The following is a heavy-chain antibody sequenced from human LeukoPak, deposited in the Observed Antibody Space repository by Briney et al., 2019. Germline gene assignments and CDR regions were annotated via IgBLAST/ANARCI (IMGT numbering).Heavy chain of an antibody. Sequence: GGSLRLSCAASGFTFSSYSMNWVRQAPGKGLEWVSSISSSSSYIYYADSVKGRFTISRDNARNSLYLQMNSLRAEDTAVYYCAGHSGYDPDYWGQGTLVTVSS. CDR1: GFTFSSYS. CDR2: ISSSSSYI. CDR3: AGHSGYDPDY. V-gene: IGHV3-21*01. D-gene: IGHD5-12*01. J-gene: IGHJ4*02.